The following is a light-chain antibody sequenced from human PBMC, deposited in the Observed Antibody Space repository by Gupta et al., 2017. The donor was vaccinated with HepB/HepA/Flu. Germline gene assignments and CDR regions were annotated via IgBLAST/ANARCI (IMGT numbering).Light chain of an antibody. CDR3: QQVNSYPQA. V-gene: IGKV1-9*01. J-gene: IGKJ1*01. Sequence: DIQLTQSPSFLSASVGDRVTITCRASQGISSYLAWYQQNPGKAPKLLIYAASTLQSGVPSRFSGSGSGTEFTLTISSLQPEDFATYYCQQVNSYPQAFGQGTKVEIK. CDR2: AAS. CDR1: QGISSY.